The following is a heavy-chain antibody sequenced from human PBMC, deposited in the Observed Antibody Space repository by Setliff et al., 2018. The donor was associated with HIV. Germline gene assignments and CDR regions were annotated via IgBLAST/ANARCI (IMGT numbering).Heavy chain of an antibody. J-gene: IGHJ5*02. Sequence: LRLSCAASGFTFSGSAIHWVRRASGKGLEWVGRIKTQPSNYATAHGASMEGRFTISRDDSKSTAYLQLSSLKVEDTAVYFCAASADGDCATTSCTNWFDPWGQGTLVTVSS. D-gene: IGHD2-21*01. V-gene: IGHV3-73*01. CDR1: GFTFSGSA. CDR2: IKTQPSNYAT. CDR3: AASADGDCATTSCTNWFDP.